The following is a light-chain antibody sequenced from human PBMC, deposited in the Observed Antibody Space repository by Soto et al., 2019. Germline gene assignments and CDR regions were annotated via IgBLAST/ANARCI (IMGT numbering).Light chain of an antibody. V-gene: IGKV1-5*03. Sequence: DIHMTQSPATLSASVGDRVTITCRASQSISTWLAWYQQKPGKAPKLLIYWASSLESGVPSRFSASGSGTEFTLTISSLQPNDFATYYCQHYTTSSGTFGPGTKVDIK. CDR3: QHYTTSSGT. CDR2: WAS. J-gene: IGKJ3*01. CDR1: QSISTW.